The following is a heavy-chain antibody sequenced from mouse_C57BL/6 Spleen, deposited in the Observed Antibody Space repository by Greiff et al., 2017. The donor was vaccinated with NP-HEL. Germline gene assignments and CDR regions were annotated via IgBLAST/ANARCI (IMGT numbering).Heavy chain of an antibody. CDR1: GYTLTSYW. CDR2: IHPNSGST. CDR3: ARSLYYGSSYEYFDV. J-gene: IGHJ1*03. Sequence: VQLQQPGAELVKPGASVKLSCKASGYTLTSYWMHWVKQRPGQGLEWIGMIHPNSGSTNYNEKFKSKATLTVDKSSSTAYMQLSSLTSEDSAVYYCARSLYYGSSYEYFDVWGTGTTVTVSS. V-gene: IGHV1-64*01. D-gene: IGHD1-1*01.